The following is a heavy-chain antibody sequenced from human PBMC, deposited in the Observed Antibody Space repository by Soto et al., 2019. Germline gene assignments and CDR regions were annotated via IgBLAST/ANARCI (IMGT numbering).Heavy chain of an antibody. CDR3: AGDRDSSSWYGLDP. D-gene: IGHD6-13*01. V-gene: IGHV4-4*02. Sequence: SETLSLTCAVSGGSISGSNWWSWVRQPPGKGLEWIGEIYHSGSTNYNPSLKSRVTISVDKSKNQFSLKLSSVTAADTAVYYCAGDRDSSSWYGLDPWGQGTLVTVSS. CDR2: IYHSGST. CDR1: GGSISGSNW. J-gene: IGHJ5*02.